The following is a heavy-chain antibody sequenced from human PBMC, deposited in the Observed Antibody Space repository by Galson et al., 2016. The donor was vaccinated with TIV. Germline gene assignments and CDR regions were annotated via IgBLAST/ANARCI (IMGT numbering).Heavy chain of an antibody. V-gene: IGHV4-31*03. CDR1: GGSIHNSAYF. Sequence: TLSLTCTVSGGSIHNSAYFWTWIRQRPGQGLEWIGNIYNSGSTDYTPSPESRLTIFLDTSRNQFSMRLISVTAADTAVYYCARWAHSGSYYDYFQNWGQGTLVTVSS. CDR2: IYNSGST. J-gene: IGHJ1*01. CDR3: ARWAHSGSYYDYFQN. D-gene: IGHD1-26*01.